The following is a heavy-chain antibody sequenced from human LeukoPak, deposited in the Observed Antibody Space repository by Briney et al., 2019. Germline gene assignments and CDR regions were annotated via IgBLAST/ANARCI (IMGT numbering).Heavy chain of an antibody. Sequence: PGGSLRLSCAASGFTFSNYAMSWVRQAPGKGLEWVSAISGSGGSTYYADSVKGRFTISRDNSKNTLYLQMNSLRAEDTAVYYCAKDTTLSGYSYGPSDYWGQGTLVTVSS. D-gene: IGHD5-18*01. V-gene: IGHV3-23*01. CDR1: GFTFSNYA. CDR2: ISGSGGST. J-gene: IGHJ4*02. CDR3: AKDTTLSGYSYGPSDY.